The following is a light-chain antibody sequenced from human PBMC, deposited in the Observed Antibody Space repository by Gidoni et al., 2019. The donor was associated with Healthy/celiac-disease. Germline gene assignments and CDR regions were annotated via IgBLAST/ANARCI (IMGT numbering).Light chain of an antibody. CDR2: GAS. CDR1: QSVSSN. Sequence: EIVMTQSPATLSVSPGERATLSCRASQSVSSNLAWYQQKPGQAPRLLIYGASTRATCIPARFSGSGSGTEFTLTISSLQSEDFAVYYCQQYNNWPPEYTFGHXTKLEIK. J-gene: IGKJ2*01. V-gene: IGKV3-15*01. CDR3: QQYNNWPPEYT.